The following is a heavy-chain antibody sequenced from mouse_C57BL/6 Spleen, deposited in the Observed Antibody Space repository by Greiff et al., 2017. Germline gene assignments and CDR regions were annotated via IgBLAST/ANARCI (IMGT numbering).Heavy chain of an antibody. Sequence: QVQLQQSGPCLVQPSQSLSITCTVSGFSLTSYGVHWVRQSPGKGLEWLGVIWSGGSTDYNAAFISRLSISKDNSKSQVFFKMNSLQAVDTAIYYCARKGTVSYAMDYWGQGTSVTVSS. J-gene: IGHJ4*01. CDR2: IWSGGST. CDR3: ARKGTVSYAMDY. D-gene: IGHD3-3*01. CDR1: GFSLTSYG. V-gene: IGHV2-2*01.